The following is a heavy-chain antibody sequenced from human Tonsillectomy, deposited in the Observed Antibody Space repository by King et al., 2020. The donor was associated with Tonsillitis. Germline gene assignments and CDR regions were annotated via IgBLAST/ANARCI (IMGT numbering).Heavy chain of an antibody. V-gene: IGHV5-51*01. D-gene: IGHD2/OR15-2a*01. CDR1: GYSFPSFW. CDR2: IYPGDSDT. Sequence: VQLVESGAEVKKPGESLKISCKGSGYSFPSFWIGWVRQMPGKGLEWMGIIYPGDSDTRYSPSFQGQVTISADKSISTAYLQWSSLKASDTAMYYCARHQTWVSWVIDGPSYYYYGMDVWGQGTTVTVSS. J-gene: IGHJ6*02. CDR3: ARHQTWVSWVIDGPSYYYYGMDV.